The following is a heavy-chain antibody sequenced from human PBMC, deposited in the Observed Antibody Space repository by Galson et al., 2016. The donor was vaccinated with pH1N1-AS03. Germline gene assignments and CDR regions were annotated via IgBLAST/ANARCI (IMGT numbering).Heavy chain of an antibody. CDR1: GYTFTRYY. CDR3: VAYGSGTQAYFDY. J-gene: IGHJ4*02. Sequence: SVKVSCKASGYTFTRYYMDWVRQAPGQGLEWMGVIDPSGGGTTYAQKFHGRVTMTRDTSTTTAHMELSSLRSEDTAIYYCVAYGSGTQAYFDYWGQGTLVTVSS. D-gene: IGHD3-10*01. V-gene: IGHV1-46*01. CDR2: IDPSGGGT.